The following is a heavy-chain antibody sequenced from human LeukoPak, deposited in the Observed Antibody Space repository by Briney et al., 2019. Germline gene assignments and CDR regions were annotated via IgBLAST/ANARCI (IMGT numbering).Heavy chain of an antibody. D-gene: IGHD3-22*01. CDR3: ARGPYSYDSSGAFDI. CDR1: GGSISTYY. Sequence: PSETLSLTCTVSGGSISTYYWNWIRQPPGKGLEWIGRIYTSGSTNYNPSLKSRVTISVDTSKNQFSLKLSSVTAADTAVYFCARGPYSYDSSGAFDIWGQGTMVTVSS. J-gene: IGHJ3*02. CDR2: IYTSGST. V-gene: IGHV4-4*08.